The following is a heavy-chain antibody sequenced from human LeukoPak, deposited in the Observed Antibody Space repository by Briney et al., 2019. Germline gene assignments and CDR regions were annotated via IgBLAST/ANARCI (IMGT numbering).Heavy chain of an antibody. CDR3: AREAVGGPYYDFWSGYPRAYFDY. D-gene: IGHD3-3*01. J-gene: IGHJ4*02. Sequence: ASVKVSCKASGYTFTSYGISWVRQVPGQGLEWMGWISAYNGNTNYAQKLQGRVTMTTDTSTSTAYMELRSLRSDDTAVYYCAREAVGGPYYDFWSGYPRAYFDYWGQGTLVTVSS. V-gene: IGHV1-18*01. CDR1: GYTFTSYG. CDR2: ISAYNGNT.